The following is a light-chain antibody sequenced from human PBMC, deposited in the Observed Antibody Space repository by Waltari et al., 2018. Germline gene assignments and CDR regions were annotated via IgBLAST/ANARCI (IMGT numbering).Light chain of an antibody. CDR2: GAS. V-gene: IGKV3-20*01. J-gene: IGKJ1*01. CDR3: QQYGNLPRT. CDR1: QSVSSNY. Sequence: ETVLTQSPGTLSLSPGDRATLSCRASQSVSSNYLAWYQHKPGQAPRLLISGASSRATGIPDRFSGSGSGTYFTLTISRLVPEDFAVYYCQQYGNLPRTFGQGTKVEIK.